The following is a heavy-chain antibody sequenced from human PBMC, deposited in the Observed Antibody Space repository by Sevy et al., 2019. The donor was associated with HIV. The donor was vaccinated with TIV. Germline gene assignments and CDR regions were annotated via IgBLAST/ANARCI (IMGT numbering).Heavy chain of an antibody. CDR1: GFTFSSYW. V-gene: IGHV3-7*01. CDR3: ARGTLGGGNAEYFQH. D-gene: IGHD3-16*01. CDR2: IKQDGSEK. J-gene: IGHJ1*01. Sequence: GESLKISCAASGFTFSSYWMSWVRQAPGKGLEWVANIKQDGSEKYYVDSVKGRFTISRDNAKNSLYLQMNSLRAEDTAVYYCARGTLGGGNAEYFQHWGQGTLVTVSS.